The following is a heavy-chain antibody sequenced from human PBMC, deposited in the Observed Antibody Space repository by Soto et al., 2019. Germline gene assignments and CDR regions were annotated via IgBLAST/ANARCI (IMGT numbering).Heavy chain of an antibody. CDR1: GYSFTKYG. V-gene: IGHV1-3*01. Sequence: QVQLVQSGTEVKKPGASVKVSCKTSGYSFTKYGLHWVRQAPGQRLEWMGWINPGNGDTKYSQKFQGRVTITRDPSANTDYMELSSLRSEDSAVFYCARTDCSSTSCYNYYYYGMDVWGQGTTVTVSS. D-gene: IGHD2-2*01. CDR2: INPGNGDT. CDR3: ARTDCSSTSCYNYYYYGMDV. J-gene: IGHJ6*02.